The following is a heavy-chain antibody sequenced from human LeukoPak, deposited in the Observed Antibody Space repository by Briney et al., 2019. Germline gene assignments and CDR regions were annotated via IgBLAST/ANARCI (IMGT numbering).Heavy chain of an antibody. J-gene: IGHJ4*02. Sequence: GGSLRLSCAASGFTFSSYAMHWVRQAPGKGLEWVAVISYDGSNKYYADSVKGRFTISRDNSKNTLYLQMNSLRAEDTAIYYCAKERQGGNSYGDEAFYFDYWGQGTLVTVSS. CDR1: GFTFSSYA. V-gene: IGHV3-30*04. CDR3: AKERQGGNSYGDEAFYFDY. CDR2: ISYDGSNK. D-gene: IGHD4-23*01.